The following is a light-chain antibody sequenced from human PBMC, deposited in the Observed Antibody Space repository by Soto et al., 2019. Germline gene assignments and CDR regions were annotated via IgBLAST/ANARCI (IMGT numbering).Light chain of an antibody. CDR1: QSVSSL. V-gene: IGKV3-11*01. J-gene: IGKJ4*01. CDR2: DAS. Sequence: EIVLTQSPATLSLSPGDRATLSCRASQSVSSLLAWYQQKPGQAPRLLIYDASNRAAGIPARFSGSGSGTHLPLTISSLEPEDFAVYYCQQRSNWPPFTFGGGTKVEI. CDR3: QQRSNWPPFT.